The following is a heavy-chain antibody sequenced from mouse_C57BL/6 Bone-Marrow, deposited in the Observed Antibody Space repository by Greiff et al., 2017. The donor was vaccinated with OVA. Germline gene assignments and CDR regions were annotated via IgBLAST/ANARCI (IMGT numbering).Heavy chain of an antibody. J-gene: IGHJ4*01. CDR2: IYWDDDK. CDR1: GFSLSTSGMG. D-gene: IGHD1-1*01. Sequence: QVTLKVSGPGILQSSQTLSLTCSFSGFSLSTSGMGVSWIRQPSGKGLEWLAHIYWDDDKRSNPFLKSRLTISKDTSSNQVFLKITSVDTADTSTYYCARRAHKYYGSMDAMDYWGQGTSVTVSA. V-gene: IGHV8-12*01. CDR3: ARRAHKYYGSMDAMDY.